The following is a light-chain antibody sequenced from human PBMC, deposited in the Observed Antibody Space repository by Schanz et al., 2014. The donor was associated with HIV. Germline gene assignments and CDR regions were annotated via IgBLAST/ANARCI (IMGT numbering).Light chain of an antibody. CDR3: QVWDGSTGVV. Sequence: SYELTQPPSVSVAPGKTARITCGGNNLGSTSVHWYQQKPGQAPVVVIYYDSDRPSGIPERFSGSNSGQTATLTISRVEAGDEADYFCQVWDGSTGVVFGGGTKLTVL. J-gene: IGLJ2*01. CDR2: YDS. CDR1: NLGSTS. V-gene: IGLV3-21*04.